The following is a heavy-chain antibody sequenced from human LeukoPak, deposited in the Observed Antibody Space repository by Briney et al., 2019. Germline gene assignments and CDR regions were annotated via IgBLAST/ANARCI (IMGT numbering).Heavy chain of an antibody. J-gene: IGHJ4*02. Sequence: PSETLSLTCTVSGGSISSYYWSWIRQPPGKGLEWIGYIYYSGSTNYNPSLKSRVTISVDTSKNQFSLKLSSVTAADTAVYYCARVKWGIAARLRYFDYWGQGTLVTVSS. CDR2: IYYSGST. D-gene: IGHD6-6*01. V-gene: IGHV4-59*01. CDR3: ARVKWGIAARLRYFDY. CDR1: GGSISSYY.